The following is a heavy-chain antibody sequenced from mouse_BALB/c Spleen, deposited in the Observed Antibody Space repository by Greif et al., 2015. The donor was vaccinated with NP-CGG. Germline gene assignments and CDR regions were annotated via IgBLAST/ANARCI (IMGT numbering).Heavy chain of an antibody. CDR1: GYSFTGYY. V-gene: IGHV1-31*01. Sequence: VQLQQSGPEPVKPGASVKISCKASGYSFTGYYMHWVKQSHVKSLEWIGRINPYNGATSYNQNFKDKASLTVDKSSSAACMELRCLIWEDSAVYCWGRCGSSYPFRYGGQGTTLTVSS. J-gene: IGHJ2*01. CDR3: GRCGSSYPFRY. CDR2: INPYNGAT. D-gene: IGHD1-1*01.